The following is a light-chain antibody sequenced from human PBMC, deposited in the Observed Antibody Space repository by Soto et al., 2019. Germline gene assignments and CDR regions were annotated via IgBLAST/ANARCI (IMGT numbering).Light chain of an antibody. J-gene: IGLJ1*01. CDR2: DVS. V-gene: IGLV2-14*01. CDR3: SSKRGTTGV. Sequence: QSVLTQPASVSGSPGHTITISCTGTSSDVGGYDYVSWHQQHPGKAPKLMIYDVSKRPSGVSNRFSGSKSGNTASLTISGLQAEDEADYYCSSKRGTTGVFGTGTKATVL. CDR1: SSDVGGYDY.